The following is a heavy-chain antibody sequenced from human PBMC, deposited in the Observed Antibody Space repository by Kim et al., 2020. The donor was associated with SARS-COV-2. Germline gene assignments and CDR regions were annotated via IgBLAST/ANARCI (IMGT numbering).Heavy chain of an antibody. D-gene: IGHD3-10*01. CDR1: GFTFSSYG. CDR3: ARETTMVRGVVYYGMDV. V-gene: IGHV3-33*01. J-gene: IGHJ6*02. CDR2: IWYDGSNK. Sequence: GGSLRLSCAASGFTFSSYGMHWVRQAPGKGLEWVAVIWYDGSNKYYTDSVKGRFTISRDNSKNTLYLQMNSLRAEDTAVYYCARETTMVRGVVYYGMDVWGQGTTVTVSS.